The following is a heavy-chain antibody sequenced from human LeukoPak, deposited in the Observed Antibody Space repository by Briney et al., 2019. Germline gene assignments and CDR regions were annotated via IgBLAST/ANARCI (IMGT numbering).Heavy chain of an antibody. CDR2: ISSDGSRT. D-gene: IGHD3-3*01. Sequence: GGSLRLSCVASGFTFSNYWMHWVRQLPGKGLVWVSRISSDGSRTSYADSVKGRFTISRDNSKNTLYLQMNSLRAEDTAVYYCAKDRRYGVAPYYFDYWGQGTLVTVSS. V-gene: IGHV3-74*01. J-gene: IGHJ4*02. CDR1: GFTFSNYW. CDR3: AKDRRYGVAPYYFDY.